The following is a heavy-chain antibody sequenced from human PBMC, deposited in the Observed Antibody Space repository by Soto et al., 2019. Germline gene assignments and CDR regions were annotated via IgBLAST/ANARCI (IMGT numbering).Heavy chain of an antibody. CDR2: IYSGGST. Sequence: GGSLRLSCAASGFTVSSNYMSWVRQAPGKGLEWVSVIYSGGSTYYADSVKGRFTISRDNSKNTLYLQMNSLRAEDTAVYYCARVLSGDWFSSGWYGGGAFDIWGQGTMVTVSS. J-gene: IGHJ3*02. CDR3: ARVLSGDWFSSGWYGGGAFDI. D-gene: IGHD6-19*01. CDR1: GFTVSSNY. V-gene: IGHV3-53*01.